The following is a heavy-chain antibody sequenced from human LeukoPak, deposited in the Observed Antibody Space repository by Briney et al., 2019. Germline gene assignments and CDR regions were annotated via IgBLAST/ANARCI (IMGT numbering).Heavy chain of an antibody. CDR1: GFTFSSYW. V-gene: IGHV3-74*01. J-gene: IGHJ4*02. CDR2: INSDGSST. Sequence: PGGSLRLSCAASGFTFSSYWMHWVRQAPGKGLVWVSRINSDGSSTSYADSVKGRFTISRDNAKNSLYLQMNSLRVEDMALYYCARGGGNDFWSGYHDFWGQGTLVTVSS. CDR3: ARGGGNDFWSGYHDF. D-gene: IGHD3-3*01.